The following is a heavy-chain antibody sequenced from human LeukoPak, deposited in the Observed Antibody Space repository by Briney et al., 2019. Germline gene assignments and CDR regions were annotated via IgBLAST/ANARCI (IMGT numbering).Heavy chain of an antibody. Sequence: SETLSLTCTVSGGSISSYYWSWLRQPPGKGVEGIGYIYYSGRTNYNPSLKSRVTISVDTSKHQFSLKLSSVTAADTAVYYCARGLAISPYYYYYMDVWGKGTTVTVSS. CDR3: ARGLAISPYYYYYMDV. CDR2: IYYSGRT. J-gene: IGHJ6*03. V-gene: IGHV4-59*01. CDR1: GGSISSYY. D-gene: IGHD3-3*01.